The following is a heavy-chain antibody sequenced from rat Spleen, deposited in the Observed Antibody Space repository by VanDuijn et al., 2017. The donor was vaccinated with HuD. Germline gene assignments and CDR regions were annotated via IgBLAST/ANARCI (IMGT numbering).Heavy chain of an antibody. J-gene: IGHJ2*01. D-gene: IGHD2-1*01. CDR2: ISYDGYTT. CDR3: TTGPHSPSYLRDY. Sequence: EVQLVESGGGLVQPGRSMKLSCAASGFTFSDYNMAWVRQAPNKGLEWVASISYDGYTTHYRDSVKGRFTISRGIAKSSLYLQMDSLRSEDTATYYCTTGPHSPSYLRDYWGQGVMVTVSS. V-gene: IGHV5-20*01. CDR1: GFTFSDYN.